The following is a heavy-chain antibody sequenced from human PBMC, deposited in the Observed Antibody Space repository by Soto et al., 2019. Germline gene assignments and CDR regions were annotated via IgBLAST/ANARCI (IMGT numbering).Heavy chain of an antibody. V-gene: IGHV4-59*01. Sequence: PSETLSLTCTVSGGSISSYYWSWIRQPPGKGLEWIGYIFYSGSTNYNPPLESRVTISVDTSKNQFSLKLSSVTAADTAVYYCARESPTNWFDPWGQGTLVTVPS. CDR1: GGSISSYY. J-gene: IGHJ5*02. CDR3: ARESPTNWFDP. CDR2: IFYSGST.